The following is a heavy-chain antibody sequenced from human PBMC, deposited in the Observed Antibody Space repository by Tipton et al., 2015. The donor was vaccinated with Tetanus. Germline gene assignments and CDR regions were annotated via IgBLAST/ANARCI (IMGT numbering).Heavy chain of an antibody. CDR1: GGSISGGGYS. V-gene: IGHV4-30-2*01. J-gene: IGHJ4*02. CDR2: IYESWTT. CDR3: ARAVRFYYDSSTYYQYYFDS. D-gene: IGHD3-22*01. Sequence: TLSLTCDVSGGSISGGGYSWSWIRQPPGPGKGLEWIGYIYESWTTHYNPSLKSRFTLSLDMSKNHVSLNLTSVTAADTAVYYCARAVRFYYDSSTYYQYYFDSWGQGTLVTVSS.